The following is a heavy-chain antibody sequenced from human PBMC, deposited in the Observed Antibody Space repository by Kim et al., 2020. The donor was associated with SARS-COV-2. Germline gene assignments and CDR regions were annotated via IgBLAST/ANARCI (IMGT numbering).Heavy chain of an antibody. J-gene: IGHJ4*02. V-gene: IGHV1-69*13. CDR2: IIPIFGTA. CDR3: ARGDYYDSSALIDY. D-gene: IGHD3-22*01. Sequence: SVPVSFPSSVCPFSSYAISWVRQAPGQGLEWMGGIIPIFGTANYAQKFQGRVTITADESTSTAYMELSSLRSEDTAVYYCARGDYYDSSALIDYWGQGTLVTVSS. CDR1: VCPFSSYA.